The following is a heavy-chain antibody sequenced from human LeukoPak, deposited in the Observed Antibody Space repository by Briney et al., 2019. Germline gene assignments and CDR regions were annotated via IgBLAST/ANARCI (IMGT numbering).Heavy chain of an antibody. Sequence: PGGSLRLSCAASGFTFSSYGMHWVRQAPGKGLEWVAFIRYDRSNKYYADSVKGRFTVSRDNSKNTLYLQMNSLRSDDTAVYYCARGVRIAVAGYIDCWGQGTLVTVSS. CDR1: GFTFSSYG. D-gene: IGHD6-19*01. CDR2: IRYDRSNK. CDR3: ARGVRIAVAGYIDC. J-gene: IGHJ4*02. V-gene: IGHV3-30*02.